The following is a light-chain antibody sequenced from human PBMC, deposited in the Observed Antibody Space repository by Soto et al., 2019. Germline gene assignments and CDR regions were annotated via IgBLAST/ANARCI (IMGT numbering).Light chain of an antibody. CDR3: QQYHHWPPIT. Sequence: DIVMTQSPDSLAVSLGERATVNCKSSQSVLYISNNKNYLAWYQQKPGQPPKLLIYWASTRESGVPDRFSGSGSGTDFTLTISSLQSEDFAVYYCQQYHHWPPITFGQGTRLQI. CDR2: WAS. V-gene: IGKV4-1*01. J-gene: IGKJ5*01. CDR1: QSVLYISNNKNY.